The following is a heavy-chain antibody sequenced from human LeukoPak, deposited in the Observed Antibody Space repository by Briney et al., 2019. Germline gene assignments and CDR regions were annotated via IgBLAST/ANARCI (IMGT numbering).Heavy chain of an antibody. CDR2: ISSSSSTI. CDR3: ARGPIAARQNDAFDI. CDR1: GFTFSSYS. V-gene: IGHV3-48*04. J-gene: IGHJ3*02. Sequence: GGSLRLSCAASGFTFSSYSMNWVRQAPGKGLEWVSYISSSSSTIYYADSVKGRFTISRDNAKNSLYLQMNSLRAEDTAVYYCARGPIAARQNDAFDIRGQGTMVTVSS. D-gene: IGHD6-6*01.